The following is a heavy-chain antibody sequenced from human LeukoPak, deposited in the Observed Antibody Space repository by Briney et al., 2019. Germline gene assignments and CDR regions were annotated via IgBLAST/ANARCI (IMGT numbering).Heavy chain of an antibody. V-gene: IGHV4-59*12. Sequence: KTSETLSLTCTVSGGSISSYYWSWIRQPPGKGLEWIGYIYYSGSTNYNPSLKSRVTISVDTSKNQFSLKLSSVTAADTAVYYCARDDSSGWPTYGMDVWGQGTTVTVSS. CDR3: ARDDSSGWPTYGMDV. CDR1: GGSISSYY. CDR2: IYYSGST. J-gene: IGHJ6*02. D-gene: IGHD6-19*01.